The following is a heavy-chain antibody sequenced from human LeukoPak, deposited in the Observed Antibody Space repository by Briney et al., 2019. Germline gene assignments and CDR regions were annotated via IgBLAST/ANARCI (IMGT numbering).Heavy chain of an antibody. CDR3: ARDGQYCSSTSCYLYYYDSSGYWPYYFDY. V-gene: IGHV3-11*04. CDR1: GFTFSDYY. CDR2: ISSSGTTI. J-gene: IGHJ4*02. D-gene: IGHD3-22*01. Sequence: GGSLRLSCAASGFTFSDYYMTWIRQAPGKGLEWVSGISSSGTTIYYADSVKGRFAISRDNAKNSLYLQMNSLRAEDTAVYYCARDGQYCSSTSCYLYYYDSSGYWPYYFDYWGQGTLVTVSS.